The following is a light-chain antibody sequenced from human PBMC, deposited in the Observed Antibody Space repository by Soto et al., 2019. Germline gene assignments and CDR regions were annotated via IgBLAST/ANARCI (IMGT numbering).Light chain of an antibody. CDR1: SSNIGAGYD. Sequence: QSALTQPPSVSGAPGQRVTISCTGSSSNIGAGYDVHWYRQLPGTAPKLLIYGNSNRPSGVPDRFSGSKSGTSASLAITGLQAEDEADYYCQSYDSSLSTWVFGGGTKLTVL. CDR3: QSYDSSLSTWV. V-gene: IGLV1-40*01. J-gene: IGLJ3*02. CDR2: GNS.